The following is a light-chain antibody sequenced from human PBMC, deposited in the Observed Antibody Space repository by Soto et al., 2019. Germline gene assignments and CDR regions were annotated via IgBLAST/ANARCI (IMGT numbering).Light chain of an antibody. CDR3: QQYGSSPWT. J-gene: IGKJ1*01. V-gene: IGKV3-20*01. CDR2: GAS. Sequence: ENVLTQSPGTLSLSPGERATLSCRASQSVSSSFLAWYQRKPGQAPRLLIYGASTRATGVPDRFSGSGSGTDFTLTISRLEPGDFAVYYCQQYGSSPWTFGQGTKVDIK. CDR1: QSVSSSF.